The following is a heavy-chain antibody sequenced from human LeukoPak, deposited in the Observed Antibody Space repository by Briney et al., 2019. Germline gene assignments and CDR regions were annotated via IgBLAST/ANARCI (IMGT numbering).Heavy chain of an antibody. J-gene: IGHJ5*02. CDR3: ARGPYCSGGTCFSLGEFDP. CDR2: ITSSGTT. V-gene: IGHV3-23*01. D-gene: IGHD2-15*01. Sequence: QPGGSLRLSCAASGFTFSSYAIHWVRQAPGKGLEWVSSITSSGTTNYAEFVKDRFVISRDNSKDTLFLQMNSLRVEDTAVYYCARGPYCSGGTCFSLGEFDPWGQGTLVTVSS. CDR1: GFTFSSYA.